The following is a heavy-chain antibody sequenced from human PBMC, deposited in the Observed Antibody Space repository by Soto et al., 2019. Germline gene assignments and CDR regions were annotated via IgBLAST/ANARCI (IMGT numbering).Heavy chain of an antibody. V-gene: IGHV4-30-4*01. CDR1: GDSISSADYY. CDR2: IFYSGTT. J-gene: IGHJ6*02. CDR3: ARDLWVEPELYYYGMDV. D-gene: IGHD1-1*01. Sequence: QVQLQESGPGLVRPSQTLSLTCTVSGDSISSADYYWSWIRQTPGKGLEWIGHIFYSGTTYYNPSLKSRLTISVDTSKNHFSLRLTPVTAADTAVYYCARDLWVEPELYYYGMDVWGQGTTVTVSS.